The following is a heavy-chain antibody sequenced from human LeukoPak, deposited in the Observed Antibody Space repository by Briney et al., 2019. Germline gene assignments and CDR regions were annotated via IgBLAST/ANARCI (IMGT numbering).Heavy chain of an antibody. CDR1: GFTVSSNY. J-gene: IGHJ6*03. V-gene: IGHV3-66*02. D-gene: IGHD1-26*01. CDR2: IYRGGST. Sequence: QAGGSLRLSCAASGFTVSSNYMSWVRQAPGKGLECGPVIYRGGSTYHPDSVKGRFTISRDNSKNTLYLQMNSLRAEDTAVYYCARVRGSYYHYYYYYLDVWGKGTTVTVSS. CDR3: ARVRGSYYHYYYYYLDV.